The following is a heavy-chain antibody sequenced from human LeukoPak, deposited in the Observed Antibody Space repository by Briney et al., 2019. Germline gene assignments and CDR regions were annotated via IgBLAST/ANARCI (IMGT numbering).Heavy chain of an antibody. CDR3: ARDPTYYGSGSYSDY. J-gene: IGHJ4*02. V-gene: IGHV3-30-3*01. D-gene: IGHD3-10*01. CDR1: GFTFSSYA. Sequence: GGSLRLSCAASGFTFSSYAMHWVRQAPGKGLEWVAVISYDGSNKYYADSVKGRFTISRDNSKNTLYLQMNSLRAEDTAVYYCARDPTYYGSGSYSDYWGQGTLVTVSS. CDR2: ISYDGSNK.